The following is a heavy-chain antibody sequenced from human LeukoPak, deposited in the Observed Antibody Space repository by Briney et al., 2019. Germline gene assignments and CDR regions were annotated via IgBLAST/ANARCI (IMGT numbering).Heavy chain of an antibody. CDR1: GFTLTTYG. J-gene: IGHJ4*02. V-gene: IGHV3-23*01. CDR3: AIHYGDYQQRGY. Sequence: GGSLRLSCAASGFTLTTYGMSWVRQAPGKGLEWVSSISGGSGATYYADSVKGRFTISRDNSKNTLYLQMNSLRAEDTAVYYCAIHYGDYQQRGYWGQGTLVTVSS. D-gene: IGHD4-17*01. CDR2: ISGGSGAT.